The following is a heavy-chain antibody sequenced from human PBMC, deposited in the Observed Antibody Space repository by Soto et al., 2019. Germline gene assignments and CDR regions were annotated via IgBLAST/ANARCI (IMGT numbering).Heavy chain of an antibody. Sequence: QVQLVQSGAEVKKPGASVKVSCKASGYTFTGYYMHWVRQAPGQGLEWMGWINPNSGGTNYAQKFXXWXTXXRDTSISTAYMELSRLRSDDTAVYYCARADDAFDIWGQGTMVTVSS. CDR3: ARADDAFDI. V-gene: IGHV1-2*04. CDR1: GYTFTGYY. J-gene: IGHJ3*02. CDR2: INPNSGGT.